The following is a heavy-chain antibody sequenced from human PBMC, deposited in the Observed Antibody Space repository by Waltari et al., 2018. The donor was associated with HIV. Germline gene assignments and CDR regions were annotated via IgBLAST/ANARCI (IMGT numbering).Heavy chain of an antibody. CDR3: VTDAVAVPLDTAY. D-gene: IGHD2-21*01. V-gene: IGHV3-15*01. J-gene: IGHJ4*02. CDR1: GITFPTHR. CDR2: IKSKNEGGTI. Sequence: VHLVESGGGLVTPGGSLSVSFPVFGITFPTHRISWGRQAPGKGLEWLGRIKSKNEGGTIGYAAPVKDRFTILRDDAKHTLYLEMSSLKIEDTGIYYCVTDAVAVPLDTAYWGQGTLVTVSS.